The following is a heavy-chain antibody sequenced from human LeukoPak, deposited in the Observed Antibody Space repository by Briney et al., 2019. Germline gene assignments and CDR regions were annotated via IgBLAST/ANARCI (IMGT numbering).Heavy chain of an antibody. CDR2: ISAYNGNT. J-gene: IGHJ4*02. CDR1: GYNFDRYG. Sequence: ASVKVSCKGSGYNFDRYGASWVRQAPGQGLEWMGWISAYNGNTNYAQKLQGRVIMTTDTSTSTAYMELRSLRSDDTAVYYCARDFGYYDFWSGYYTSGGTFDYWGQGTLVTVSS. D-gene: IGHD3-3*01. CDR3: ARDFGYYDFWSGYYTSGGTFDY. V-gene: IGHV1-18*04.